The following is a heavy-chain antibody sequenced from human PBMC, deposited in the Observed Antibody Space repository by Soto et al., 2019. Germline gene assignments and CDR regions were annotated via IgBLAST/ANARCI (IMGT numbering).Heavy chain of an antibody. Sequence: PGGSLRLSCAASGFTFSSYGMHWVRQAPGKGLEWVAVIWYDGSNKYYADSVKGRFTISRDNSKNTLYLQMNSLRAEDTAVYYCAREEAGTPFDYWGQGTLVTVSS. D-gene: IGHD1-1*01. J-gene: IGHJ4*02. CDR1: GFTFSSYG. CDR2: IWYDGSNK. V-gene: IGHV3-33*01. CDR3: AREEAGTPFDY.